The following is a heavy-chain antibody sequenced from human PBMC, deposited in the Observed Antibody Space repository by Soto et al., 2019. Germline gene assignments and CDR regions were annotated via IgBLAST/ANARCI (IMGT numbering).Heavy chain of an antibody. Sequence: QVQLVQSGAEVKKPGSSVKVSCKASGGTFSSYAISWVRQAPGQGLEWMGGIIPIFGTANYAQKFQGRVTITADKSTSTAYMELSSLRSEDTAVYYCARRSGIAAPTENYYYYGMDVWGQGTTVTVSS. CDR1: GGTFSSYA. CDR2: IIPIFGTA. D-gene: IGHD6-6*01. J-gene: IGHJ6*02. V-gene: IGHV1-69*06. CDR3: ARRSGIAAPTENYYYYGMDV.